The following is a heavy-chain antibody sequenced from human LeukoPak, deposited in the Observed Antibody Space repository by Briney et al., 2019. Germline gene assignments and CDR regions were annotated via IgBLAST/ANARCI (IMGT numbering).Heavy chain of an antibody. D-gene: IGHD6-19*01. CDR3: TKELHVAVAVADYYYFYMDV. CDR1: GFAFSSFA. CDR2: INGGGNTT. V-gene: IGHV3-23*01. J-gene: IGHJ6*03. Sequence: GWALRLSCAASGFAFSSFAMGWLRQSPGKGLEWLSTINGGGNTTFYADSVKGLFTISRDNSKNTLYLQMDSLRPDDTAIYYCTKELHVAVAVADYYYFYMDVWGRGTAVTVSS.